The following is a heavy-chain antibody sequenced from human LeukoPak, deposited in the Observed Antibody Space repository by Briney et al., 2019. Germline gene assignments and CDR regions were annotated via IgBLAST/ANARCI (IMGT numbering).Heavy chain of an antibody. CDR1: GGSISSYY. Sequence: SETLSLTCTVSGGSISSYYWSWIRQPPGKGLEWIGYIYYSGSTNYNPSLKSRVTISVDTSKNQFSLKLSSVTAADTAVCYCARHGPLSYSNYGEFDPWGQGTLVTVSS. V-gene: IGHV4-59*08. CDR3: ARHGPLSYSNYGEFDP. J-gene: IGHJ5*02. CDR2: IYYSGST. D-gene: IGHD4-11*01.